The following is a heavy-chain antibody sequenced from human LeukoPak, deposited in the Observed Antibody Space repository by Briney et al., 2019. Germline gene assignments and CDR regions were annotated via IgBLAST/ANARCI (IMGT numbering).Heavy chain of an antibody. Sequence: SETLSLTCTVSGGSISSYYWSWIRQPPGKGLEWIGYIYYSGSTNYNPSLKSRVTISVDTSKNQFSLKLSSVTAADTAVYYCARGQARLRWFDPWGQGTLVTVSS. CDR2: IYYSGST. V-gene: IGHV4-59*08. D-gene: IGHD2-15*01. CDR1: GGSISSYY. CDR3: ARGQARLRWFDP. J-gene: IGHJ5*02.